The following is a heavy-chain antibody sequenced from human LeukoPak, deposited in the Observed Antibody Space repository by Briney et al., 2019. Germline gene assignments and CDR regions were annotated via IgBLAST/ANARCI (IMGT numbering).Heavy chain of an antibody. CDR3: ARDNAGYDY. Sequence: GGSLRLSCAASGFTFSSYAMSWVRQAPGKGLEWVSAISGSGGSTYYADSVKGRFTISRDNAKNSLYLQMNSLRAEDTAVYYCARDNAGYDYWGQGTLVTVSS. CDR1: GFTFSSYA. J-gene: IGHJ4*02. CDR2: ISGSGGST. V-gene: IGHV3-23*01. D-gene: IGHD5-12*01.